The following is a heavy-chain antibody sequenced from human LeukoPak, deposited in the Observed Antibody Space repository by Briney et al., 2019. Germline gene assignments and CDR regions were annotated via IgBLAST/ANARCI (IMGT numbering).Heavy chain of an antibody. V-gene: IGHV3-7*01. CDR2: IKQDGSEK. Sequence: GGSLRLSRAASGFTFSSYWMSWVRQAPGKGLEWVANIKQDGSEKYYVDSVKGRFTISRDNAKNSLYLQMNSLRAEDTAVYYCARVGHYDYVWGSYRPFDYWGQGTLVTVSS. CDR3: ARVGHYDYVWGSYRPFDY. CDR1: GFTFSSYW. J-gene: IGHJ4*02. D-gene: IGHD3-16*02.